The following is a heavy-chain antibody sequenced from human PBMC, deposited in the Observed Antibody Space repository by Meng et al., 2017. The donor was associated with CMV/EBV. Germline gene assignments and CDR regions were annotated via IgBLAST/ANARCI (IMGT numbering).Heavy chain of an antibody. V-gene: IGHV3-30*02. CDR3: AKSAVVPAAMGIDY. J-gene: IGHJ4*02. CDR2: IRYDGSNK. Sequence: GESLKISCAASGFTFSSYGMHWVRQAPGKGLEWVAFIRYDGSNKYYADSVKDRFTISRDNSKNTLYLQMNSLRAEDTAVYYCAKSAVVPAAMGIDYWGQGTLVTVSS. CDR1: GFTFSSYG. D-gene: IGHD2-2*01.